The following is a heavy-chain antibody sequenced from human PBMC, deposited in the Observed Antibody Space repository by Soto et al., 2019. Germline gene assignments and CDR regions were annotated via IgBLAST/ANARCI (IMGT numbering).Heavy chain of an antibody. CDR2: IYYSGST. J-gene: IGHJ5*02. Sequence: SETLSLTCTVSGGSISSSSYYWGWIRQPPGKGLELIGSIYYSGSTYYNLSLKSRVTISVDTSKNQFSLKLSSVTAADTAVYYCARAGYYDILGRPFDPWGQGTLVTV. CDR3: ARAGYYDILGRPFDP. V-gene: IGHV4-39*07. CDR1: GGSISSSSYY. D-gene: IGHD3-9*01.